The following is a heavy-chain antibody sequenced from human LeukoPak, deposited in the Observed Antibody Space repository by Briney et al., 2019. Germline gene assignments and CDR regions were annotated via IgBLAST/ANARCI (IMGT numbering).Heavy chain of an antibody. D-gene: IGHD2-15*01. CDR2: IESKTDGGTT. Sequence: GGSLRLSCAASGFTVSSNYMSWVRQAPGKGLEWVGRIESKTDGGTTDYAAPVKGRFTISRDDSKNTQYLQMNSLKTEDTAVYYCSTLAYCSGGRCYGFDYWGQGALVTVSS. J-gene: IGHJ4*02. CDR1: GFTVSSNY. CDR3: STLAYCSGGRCYGFDY. V-gene: IGHV3-15*04.